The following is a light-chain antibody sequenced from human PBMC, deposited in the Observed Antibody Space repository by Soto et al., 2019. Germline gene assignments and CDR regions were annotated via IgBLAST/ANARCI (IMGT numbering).Light chain of an antibody. V-gene: IGKV1-39*01. CDR2: AAA. J-gene: IGKJ3*01. CDR3: QQSHSAPFT. Sequence: DIQMTQSPSSLSASVGDRVTITCRASQSINSYLIWYQQKAGKAPKLLIYAAASLHSGVPSRFSGSGSGTHFTLTISSLQPEDFATYYCQQSHSAPFTFGPGTKVDI. CDR1: QSINSY.